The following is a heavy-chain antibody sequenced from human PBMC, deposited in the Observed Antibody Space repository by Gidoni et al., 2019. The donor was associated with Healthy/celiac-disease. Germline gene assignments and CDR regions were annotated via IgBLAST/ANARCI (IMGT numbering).Heavy chain of an antibody. CDR1: GYTFTSYY. D-gene: IGHD3-16*02. V-gene: IGHV1-46*01. Sequence: QVQLVQSGAEVKKPGASVKVSCKASGYTFTSYYMHWVRQAPGQGLAWMGIRNPRVGSTSYEQKVQGRVTMTRDTSTSTVYMELSSLRSEDTAVYYCARDKGLRLGELSWRLSWFDPWGQGTLVTVSS. CDR2: RNPRVGST. J-gene: IGHJ5*02. CDR3: ARDKGLRLGELSWRLSWFDP.